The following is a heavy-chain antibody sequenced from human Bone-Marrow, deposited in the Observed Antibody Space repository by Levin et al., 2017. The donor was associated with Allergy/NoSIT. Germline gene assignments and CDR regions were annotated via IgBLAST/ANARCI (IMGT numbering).Heavy chain of an antibody. Sequence: GESLKISCAASGFSFSDYEVTWVRQAPGKGLEWVAYISGRGSPIYYADSVKGRFTISRDNAKNSLYLEMNNLRAEDTAVYYCARLNLVAYDYWGQGTLVTVSS. CDR1: GFSFSDYE. CDR2: ISGRGSPI. V-gene: IGHV3-48*03. J-gene: IGHJ4*02. CDR3: ARLNLVAYDY. D-gene: IGHD2-8*02.